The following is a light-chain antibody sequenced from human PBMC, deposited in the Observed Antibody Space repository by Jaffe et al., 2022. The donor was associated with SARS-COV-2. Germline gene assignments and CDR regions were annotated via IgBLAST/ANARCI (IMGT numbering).Light chain of an antibody. J-gene: IGLJ3*02. CDR3: ATWDDSLNGWV. V-gene: IGLV1-44*01. CDR2: TNN. Sequence: QSVLTQPPSASGTPGQTVSISCSGSSSNIGSNALNWYQKLPGTAPKLLIQTNNQRPSGVPDRFSGSKSGTSASLAISGLQSDDEADYYCATWDDSLNGWVFGGGTKLTVL. CDR1: SSNIGSNA.